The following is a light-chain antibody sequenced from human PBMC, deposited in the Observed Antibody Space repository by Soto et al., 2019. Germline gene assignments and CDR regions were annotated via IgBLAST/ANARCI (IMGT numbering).Light chain of an antibody. CDR2: GES. V-gene: IGKV1-9*01. Sequence: QLTQSPSFLSASIGDRVTITCRASQGISTYLAWYQQKPGQAPKSLIYGESTLQSGVPSRFSGGGSGTEFTLTISSLQPEDFATYYCQELNSYPRTFGQGTKVEVK. CDR1: QGISTY. J-gene: IGKJ1*01. CDR3: QELNSYPRT.